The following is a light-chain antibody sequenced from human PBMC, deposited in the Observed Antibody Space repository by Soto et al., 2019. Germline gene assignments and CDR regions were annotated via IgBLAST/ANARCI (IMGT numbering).Light chain of an antibody. J-gene: IGKJ4*01. V-gene: IGKV1-33*01. CDR1: QDISNY. CDR2: DAS. Sequence: DIQMTQSPSSLSASVGDRVTITCQASQDISNYLNWYQQRPGKAPKLLIFDASNLQTGVPSRFSGSGSGTDFTFTISSLQREDFATYYCQQYDTFRTFGGGTKVEI. CDR3: QQYDTFRT.